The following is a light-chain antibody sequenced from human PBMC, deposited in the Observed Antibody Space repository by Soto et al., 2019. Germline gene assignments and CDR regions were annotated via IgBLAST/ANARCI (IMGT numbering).Light chain of an antibody. CDR1: TRDVGGYNY. Sequence: QSALTQPRSVSGSPGQSVTISCTGTTRDVGGYNYVSWYQQPPGKAPKVMIYDVSKRPSGVPDRFSGSKSGNTAALTISALQAEDEADYYCSSYTSSSTPRVFGTGTKVTVL. J-gene: IGLJ1*01. V-gene: IGLV2-11*01. CDR3: SSYTSSSTPRV. CDR2: DVS.